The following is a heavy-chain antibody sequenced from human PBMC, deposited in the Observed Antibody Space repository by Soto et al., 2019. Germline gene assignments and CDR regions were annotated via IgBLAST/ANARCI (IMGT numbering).Heavy chain of an antibody. CDR3: TKGASTSCFSAFDL. J-gene: IGHJ3*01. D-gene: IGHD2-2*01. V-gene: IGHV3-9*01. CDR1: GFTFDDYA. Sequence: EVQLVESGGGVVQPGRSLRLSCTASGFTFDDYAMNWVRQAPGKGLEWVSSISWNNGNIVYADSVRGRFTIPRDNAKTSLHLQMNSLRAEDTALYYCTKGASTSCFSAFDLWGQGTMVTVSS. CDR2: ISWNNGNI.